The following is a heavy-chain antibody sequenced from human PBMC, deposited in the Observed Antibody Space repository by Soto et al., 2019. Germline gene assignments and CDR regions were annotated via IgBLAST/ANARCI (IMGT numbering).Heavy chain of an antibody. CDR1: GFSLSNSGVG. Sequence: QITLKESGPTLVKPTQTLTLTCTFSGFSLSNSGVGVGWIRQPPGKALEWLALIYWDDDKRYSPSLKSRLTITKEPSKNQVVLTMTNMDPVDTATYFCAHSAYSSSWYGVLVDYWGQGTLVTVSS. V-gene: IGHV2-5*02. D-gene: IGHD6-13*01. CDR2: IYWDDDK. CDR3: AHSAYSSSWYGVLVDY. J-gene: IGHJ4*02.